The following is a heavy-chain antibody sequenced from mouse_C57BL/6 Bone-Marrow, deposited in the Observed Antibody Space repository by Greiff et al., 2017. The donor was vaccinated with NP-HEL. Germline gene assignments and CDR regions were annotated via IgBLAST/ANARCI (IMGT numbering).Heavy chain of an antibody. CDR2: IYPRSGNT. D-gene: IGHD3-2*02. V-gene: IGHV1-81*01. J-gene: IGHJ3*01. CDR3: ARRGGSGYAWFAY. Sequence: VQLQQSGAELARPGASVKLSCKASGYTFTSYGISWVKQGTGQGLEWIGEIYPRSGNTYYNEKFKGKATLTADKSSSTAYMELRSLTSEDSAVYFCARRGGSGYAWFAYWGQGTLVTVSA. CDR1: GYTFTSYG.